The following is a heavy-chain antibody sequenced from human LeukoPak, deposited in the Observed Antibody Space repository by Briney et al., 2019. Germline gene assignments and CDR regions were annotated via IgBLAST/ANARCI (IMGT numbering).Heavy chain of an antibody. D-gene: IGHD6-6*01. Sequence: GGSLRLSCAASGFTFSRYWMHWVRQAAGKGLVWVSSINSDGSSTNYADSVKGRFSISRDNAKNTLYLQMNSLRAEDTAVYYCARTGIAARPTVWFDPWGQGTLVTVSS. V-gene: IGHV3-74*01. CDR2: INSDGSST. CDR1: GFTFSRYW. CDR3: ARTGIAARPTVWFDP. J-gene: IGHJ5*02.